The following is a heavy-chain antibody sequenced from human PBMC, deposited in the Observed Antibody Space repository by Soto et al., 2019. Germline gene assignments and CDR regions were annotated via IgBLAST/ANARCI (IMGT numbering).Heavy chain of an antibody. CDR1: GGSISSGGYS. J-gene: IGHJ4*02. D-gene: IGHD4-4*01. V-gene: IGHV4-30-2*01. CDR3: ARGMTTVTTLDY. Sequence: QLQLQESGSGLVKPSQTLSLTCAVSGGSISSGGYSWSWIRQPPGKGLEWIGYIYHSGSTYYNPSLTSRVTIPVDRSKNHFSLTLSSVTAADTAVYYCARGMTTVTTLDYWGQGTLVTVSS. CDR2: IYHSGST.